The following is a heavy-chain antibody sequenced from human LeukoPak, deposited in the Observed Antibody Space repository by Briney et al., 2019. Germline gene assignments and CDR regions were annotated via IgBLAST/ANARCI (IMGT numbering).Heavy chain of an antibody. J-gene: IGHJ4*02. CDR1: GFTFSSHW. CDR3: AREKAIYRGIDY. CDR2: INSDGSST. V-gene: IGHV3-74*01. Sequence: GGSLRLSCAASGFTFSSHWMHWVRQAPGKGLVWVSRINSDGSSTSYADSVKGRFTISRDNAKNTLYLQMNSLRAEDTAVYYCAREKAIYRGIDYWGQGTLVTVSS. D-gene: IGHD4-23*01.